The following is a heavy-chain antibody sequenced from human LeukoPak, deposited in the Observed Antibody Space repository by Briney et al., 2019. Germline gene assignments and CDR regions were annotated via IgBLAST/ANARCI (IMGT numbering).Heavy chain of an antibody. CDR3: ARVGHYCSTTSCYLYGMDV. J-gene: IGHJ6*02. CDR2: IWYDGSNK. Sequence: GALRLSCAASGFTFSSYGMHWVRQAPGKGLEWVAVIWYDGSNKYYADSVKGRFTISRDNSKNTLYLQMNSLRAEDTAVYYCARVGHYCSTTSCYLYGMDVWGQGTTVTVSS. V-gene: IGHV3-33*01. D-gene: IGHD2-2*01. CDR1: GFTFSSYG.